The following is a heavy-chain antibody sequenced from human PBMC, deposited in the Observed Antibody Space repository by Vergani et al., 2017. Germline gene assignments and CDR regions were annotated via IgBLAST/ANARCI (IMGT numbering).Heavy chain of an antibody. CDR2: IDHTGRP. J-gene: IGHJ6*03. CDR1: GGSFTSYH. D-gene: IGHD4-11*01. V-gene: IGHV4-34*01. Sequence: QVQLQQWGGGLLKPSETLSLTCVVNGGSFTSYHWTWIRQSPGEGLEWVGDIDHTGRPDYIPSLKSRLTMSVDKPRNQFSLTLNSVTATDTAIYFCAGVNTETNGHLYYYYYMDVWGQGTAVTVS. CDR3: AGVNTETNGHLYYYYYMDV.